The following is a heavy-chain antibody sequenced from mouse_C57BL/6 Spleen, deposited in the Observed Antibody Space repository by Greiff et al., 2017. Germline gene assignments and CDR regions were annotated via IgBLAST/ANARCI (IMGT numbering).Heavy chain of an antibody. CDR1: GYTFTSYW. J-gene: IGHJ4*01. CDR2: IDPSDSET. V-gene: IGHV1-52*01. Sequence: QVQLQQPGAELVRPGSSVKLSCKASGYTFTSYWMHWVKQRPIQGLEWIGNIDPSDSETHYNQKFKDKATLTVDTSSSTAYMQLSSLTSKDSAVDYWARWGDGSSGGMDYWGQGTSVTVSS. CDR3: ARWGDGSSGGMDY. D-gene: IGHD1-1*01.